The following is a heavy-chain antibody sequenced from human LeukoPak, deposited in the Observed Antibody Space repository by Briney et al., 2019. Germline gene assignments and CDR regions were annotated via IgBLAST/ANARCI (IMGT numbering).Heavy chain of an antibody. D-gene: IGHD3-22*01. Sequence: SETLSLTCAVSGGSISSGGYYWSWIRQHPGKGLEWIGYIYYSGSTYYNPSLKSRVTISVDTSKNQFSLKLSSVTAADTAVYYCAREYDSSGYYYDAFDIWGQGTMVTVSS. CDR1: GGSISSGGYY. V-gene: IGHV4-31*11. J-gene: IGHJ3*02. CDR2: IYYSGST. CDR3: AREYDSSGYYYDAFDI.